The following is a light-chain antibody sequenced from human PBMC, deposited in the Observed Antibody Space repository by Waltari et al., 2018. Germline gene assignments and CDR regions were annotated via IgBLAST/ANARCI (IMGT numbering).Light chain of an antibody. CDR3: YSYAGTWV. J-gene: IGLJ3*02. Sequence: QSALTQPRSVSGSPGQSVTISCTGTGSDVGDYNSVSWYQQHPGKAPKLVIYDVTKRPSGVPDRFSGSQSGNSASLTVSGLRAEDEADYYCYSYAGTWVFGGGTKLTVL. V-gene: IGLV2-11*01. CDR1: GSDVGDYNS. CDR2: DVT.